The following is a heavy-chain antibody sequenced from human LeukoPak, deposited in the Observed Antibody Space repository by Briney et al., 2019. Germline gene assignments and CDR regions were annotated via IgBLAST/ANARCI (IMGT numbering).Heavy chain of an antibody. Sequence: TGGSLRLSCVASGFSVRTTFMSWVRQAPGKGLQWVSVLYTGGGTDYADSVRGRFTISGDTSKNTLSLQMNSLRADDTAIYYCTRSGYRHPYHFDSWGQGTLVTVSS. D-gene: IGHD3-3*01. J-gene: IGHJ4*02. V-gene: IGHV3-53*01. CDR2: LYTGGGT. CDR1: GFSVRTTF. CDR3: TRSGYRHPYHFDS.